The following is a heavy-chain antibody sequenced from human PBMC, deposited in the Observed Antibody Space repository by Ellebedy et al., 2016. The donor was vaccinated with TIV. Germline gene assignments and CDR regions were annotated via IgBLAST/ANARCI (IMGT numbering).Heavy chain of an antibody. CDR2: IYYSGGT. CDR1: GVPINTDNY. D-gene: IGHD5-12*01. V-gene: IGHV4-30-4*01. CDR3: VRVRSGYDPSFDY. J-gene: IGHJ4*02. Sequence: MPSETLSLTCTVSGVPINTDNYWSWIRQSPGKGLEWIGHIYYSGGTFYNPSLKSRLTMSIDTSRNQFSLKLTSVTAADTAVYYCVRVRSGYDPSFDYWGQGTLVTVSS.